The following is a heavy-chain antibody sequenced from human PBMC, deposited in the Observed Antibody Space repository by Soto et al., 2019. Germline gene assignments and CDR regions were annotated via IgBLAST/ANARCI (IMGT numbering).Heavy chain of an antibody. CDR3: AKDSYYYDTSAYWTDY. J-gene: IGHJ4*02. Sequence: EVQLLESGGGLVQPGGSLRLSCAASGFGFSSHAMSWVRQAPGKGLEWVSGISSSGGTTQYADSVKGRFTISRDNSKNTLYLQMNSLRAEDTAGYYCAKDSYYYDTSAYWTDYWGQGTLVTVSS. V-gene: IGHV3-23*01. CDR2: ISSSGGTT. D-gene: IGHD3-22*01. CDR1: GFGFSSHA.